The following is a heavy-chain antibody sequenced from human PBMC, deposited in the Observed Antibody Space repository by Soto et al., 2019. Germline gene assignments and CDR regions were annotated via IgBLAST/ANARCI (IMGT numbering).Heavy chain of an antibody. CDR2: IYNSGST. V-gene: IGHV4-59*01. D-gene: IGHD4-17*01. J-gene: IGHJ4*02. CDR3: AYGDSRGPFDS. Sequence: QVQLQESGPGLVRPSETLSLTCTVSGGSISSYYWGWIRQPPGKGLEWIGYIYNSGSTNYNPSLKSRVTISVDTSKNQFTLKLSSVTAADTAVYYCAYGDSRGPFDSWGQGTLVTVSS. CDR1: GGSISSYY.